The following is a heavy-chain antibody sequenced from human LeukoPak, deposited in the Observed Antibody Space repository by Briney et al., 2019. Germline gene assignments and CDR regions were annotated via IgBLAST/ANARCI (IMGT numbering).Heavy chain of an antibody. CDR1: GLTFSNYA. CDR3: AGDRAYPNDVFNI. D-gene: IGHD2-21*01. J-gene: IGHJ3*02. Sequence: GGSLRLSCAASGLTFSNYAMSWVRQAPGKGLEWVSAISGSDGSTWCADSVKGRFTISRDNSKNTLYLHMNSLRDEDTALYYCAGDRAYPNDVFNIWGQGTMITVS. CDR2: ISGSDGST. V-gene: IGHV3-23*01.